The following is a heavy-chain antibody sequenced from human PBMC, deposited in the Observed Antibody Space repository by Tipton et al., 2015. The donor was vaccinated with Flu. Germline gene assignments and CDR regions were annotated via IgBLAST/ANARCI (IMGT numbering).Heavy chain of an antibody. D-gene: IGHD5-24*01. CDR2: INANDNGT. CDR1: GYTFTAHY. CDR3: ARDGAGYNGAFDM. V-gene: IGHV1-2*02. J-gene: IGHJ3*02. Sequence: QLVQSGAEVTKPGKSLKISCKGSGYTFTAHYMHWVRQAPGQGLEWMGWINANDNGTRYPQKFQGRVTMTRDTSISTVYMELSRLSSDDTAMYYCARDGAGYNGAFDMWGQGTMVTVSS.